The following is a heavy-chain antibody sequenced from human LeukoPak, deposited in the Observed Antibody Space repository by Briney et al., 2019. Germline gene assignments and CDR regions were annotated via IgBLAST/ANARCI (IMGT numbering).Heavy chain of an antibody. Sequence: PLSLICAVSVDFISRGADSWRSIRQPPGKGLERNGYIYYSGTTYYNPSPKSRVTISVDTSKNQFSLKLISVTAADTAVYYCARLRNYYDSREGDAFDIWGQGTMVTVSS. CDR2: IYYSGTT. V-gene: IGHV4-30-4*07. CDR1: VDFISRGADS. CDR3: ARLRNYYDSREGDAFDI. D-gene: IGHD3-22*01. J-gene: IGHJ3*02.